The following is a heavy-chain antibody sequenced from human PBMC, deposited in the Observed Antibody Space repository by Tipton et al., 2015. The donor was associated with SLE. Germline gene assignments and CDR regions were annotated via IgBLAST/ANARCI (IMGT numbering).Heavy chain of an antibody. V-gene: IGHV3-30*04. D-gene: IGHD3-22*01. J-gene: IGHJ3*02. CDR1: GFTFSSYA. Sequence: SLRLSCAASGFTFSSYAMHWVRQAPGKGLEWVAVISYDGSNKYYADSVKGRFTISRDNSKNTLYLQMNSLRAEDTAVYYCASTIVVAPWAFDIWGQGTMVTVSS. CDR3: ASTIVVAPWAFDI. CDR2: ISYDGSNK.